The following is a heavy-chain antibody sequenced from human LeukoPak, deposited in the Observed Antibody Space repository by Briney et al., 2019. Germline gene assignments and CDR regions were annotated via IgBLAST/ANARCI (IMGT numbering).Heavy chain of an antibody. Sequence: GGSLRLSCTASGFTFGDYPMSWVRQAPGKGLEWVGFIRSKAYGGTTEYVASVKGRFTISRDDSKSIAYLQMNSLKTEDTAVYYCTREAVAGTPGYFDYWGQGTLVTVSS. D-gene: IGHD6-19*01. CDR3: TREAVAGTPGYFDY. V-gene: IGHV3-49*04. CDR1: GFTFGDYP. CDR2: IRSKAYGGTT. J-gene: IGHJ4*02.